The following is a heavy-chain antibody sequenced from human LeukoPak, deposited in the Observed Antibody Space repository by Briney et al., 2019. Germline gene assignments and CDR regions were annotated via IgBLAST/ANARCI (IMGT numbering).Heavy chain of an antibody. D-gene: IGHD3-10*01. CDR1: GDSISSDY. CDR2: ISYSGST. CDR3: ARVVRGSSGSAYYFDY. Sequence: SETLSLTCSASGDSISSDYWSWIRQPPGKGLEWIGYISYSGSTKSNPALKSRVTISGDRSKNQFSLKMTSVTAADTAVYYCARVVRGSSGSAYYFDYWGQGTLVTVSS. V-gene: IGHV4-59*01. J-gene: IGHJ4*02.